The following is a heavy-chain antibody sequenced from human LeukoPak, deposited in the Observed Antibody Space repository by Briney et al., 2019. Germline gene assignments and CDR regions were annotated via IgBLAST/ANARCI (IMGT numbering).Heavy chain of an antibody. V-gene: IGHV4-59*01. CDR3: AGEEYGGYRFDN. J-gene: IGHJ4*01. D-gene: IGHD4-23*01. CDR2: VSHSETI. CDR1: GGTITSYF. Sequence: KASETLSLTCTVSGGTITSYFWSWIRQPPGKALEWRAYVSHSETINYNNSLNSRVAISLEASNNQCSLKLTSVTPADTAVYYCAGEEYGGYRFDNWG.